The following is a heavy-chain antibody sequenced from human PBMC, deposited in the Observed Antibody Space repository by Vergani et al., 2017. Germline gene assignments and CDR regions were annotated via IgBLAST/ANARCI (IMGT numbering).Heavy chain of an antibody. CDR2: INHSGST. Sequence: QVQLQQWGAGLLTPSETLSLTCAVYGGSFSGYYWSWIRQPPGKGLEWLGEINHSGSTNYNPSLKSRVTISVDTAKNQFSLKLSSVTAADTAVYYCARGIAVAGRKSLLYWGQGTLVTVSS. V-gene: IGHV4-34*01. CDR3: ARGIAVAGRKSLLY. CDR1: GGSFSGYY. D-gene: IGHD6-19*01. J-gene: IGHJ4*02.